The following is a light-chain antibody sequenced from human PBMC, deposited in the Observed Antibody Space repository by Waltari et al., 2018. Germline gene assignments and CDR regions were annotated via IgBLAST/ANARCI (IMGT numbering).Light chain of an antibody. V-gene: IGKV2-30*01. Sequence: DAVLTQSPLSLPVTLGQSASLSCTSGRSLVYSDGNTYLRWFQQRPGQSPRRLIYQVSNRDAGVPDRFSGCGSGTNFTHKIVRVEAEDVGVYYCMQGTLWPRSFGQGTKVEIK. CDR2: QVS. CDR3: MQGTLWPRS. J-gene: IGKJ1*01. CDR1: RSLVYSDGNTY.